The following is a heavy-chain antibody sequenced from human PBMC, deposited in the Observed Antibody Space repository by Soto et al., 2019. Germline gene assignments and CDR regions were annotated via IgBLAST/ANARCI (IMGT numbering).Heavy chain of an antibody. CDR2: VYPGDSDT. D-gene: IGHD6-13*01. J-gene: IGHJ4*02. CDR1: GYSLTSYW. CDR3: TRRAGYIDY. Sequence: GESLKISCKASGYSLTSYWIGWVRQRPGKGLEWMGIVYPGDSDTRYNPSFRGQVTISVDRSTSTAYLQWSSLRASDTAMYYCTRRAGYIDYWGQGTLVTVSS. V-gene: IGHV5-51*01.